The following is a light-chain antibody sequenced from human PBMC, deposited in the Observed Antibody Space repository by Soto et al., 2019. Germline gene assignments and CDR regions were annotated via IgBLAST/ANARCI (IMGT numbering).Light chain of an antibody. CDR3: QQTYVSPRA. CDR1: QSISNY. Sequence: DIQMTQSPSSLSASVGDRVTITCRASQSISNYLNWYQQRPGNAPNLLIYDASNLQSGVPSRFSGSGSGTXFTLTINSLQPEDFATYYCQQTYVSPRAFGQGTTLEIK. CDR2: DAS. J-gene: IGKJ2*01. V-gene: IGKV1-39*01.